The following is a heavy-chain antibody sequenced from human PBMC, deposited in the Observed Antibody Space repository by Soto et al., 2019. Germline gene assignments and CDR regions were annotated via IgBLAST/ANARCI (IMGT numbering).Heavy chain of an antibody. CDR3: ARDLDGLHDDNSGPYPRPG. CDR2: IHSSGSI. CDR1: GGSISSDDYY. D-gene: IGHD3-22*01. V-gene: IGHV4-30-4*01. Sequence: SETLSLTCTVSGGSISSDDYYWSWIRQAPGRGLEWIGYIHSSGSIYYNPSLKSRATMSIDTARKQFSLKVSSVTVADTAVYYCARDLDGLHDDNSGPYPRPGWGQGTLVTV. J-gene: IGHJ1*01.